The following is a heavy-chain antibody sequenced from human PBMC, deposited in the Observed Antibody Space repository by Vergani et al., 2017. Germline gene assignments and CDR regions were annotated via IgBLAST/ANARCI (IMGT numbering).Heavy chain of an antibody. J-gene: IGHJ6*02. D-gene: IGHD1-26*01. CDR2: LSASDRRT. CDR1: GFTFIMHA. Sequence: EVQLLESGGDLVQPGGSLRLSCAASGFTFIMHAMSWVRQAPGKGLEWVSTLSASDRRTHYADSVKGRFTISRDNSKNTLYLQMNSLRAEDTAVYYCAKGLSRSGSYYPYYYYGMDVWGQGTTVTVSS. V-gene: IGHV3-23*01. CDR3: AKGLSRSGSYYPYYYYGMDV.